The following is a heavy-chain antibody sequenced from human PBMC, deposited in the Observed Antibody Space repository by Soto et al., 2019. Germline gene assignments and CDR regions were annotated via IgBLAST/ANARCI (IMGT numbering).Heavy chain of an antibody. J-gene: IGHJ4*02. V-gene: IGHV1-69*12. Sequence: QVQLVQSGAEVKKPGSSVKVSCKASGGTFSSYAISWVRQAPGQGLEWMGGIIPIFGTANYAQKFQGRVTITADESTSTAYMELSGLRSEDTAVYYCARERIVAAMVTRYFDYWGQGTLVTVSS. CDR2: IIPIFGTA. CDR1: GGTFSSYA. CDR3: ARERIVAAMVTRYFDY. D-gene: IGHD5-18*01.